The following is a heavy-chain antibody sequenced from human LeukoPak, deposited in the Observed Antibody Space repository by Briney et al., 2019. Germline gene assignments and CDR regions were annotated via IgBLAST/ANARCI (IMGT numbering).Heavy chain of an antibody. V-gene: IGHV3-7*01. CDR3: AKVAKYYYGSETYYFFEH. J-gene: IGHJ4*02. CDR2: INQVGTEK. CDR1: GFRFNIYW. D-gene: IGHD3-10*01. Sequence: SGGSLRLSCAASGFRFNIYWMSWVRQAPGKGLEWVANINQVGTEKNYVDSVKGRFTISRDNAKNSLSLQMNSLRVEDTAVYYCAKVAKYYYGSETYYFFEHWGQGTPVTASS.